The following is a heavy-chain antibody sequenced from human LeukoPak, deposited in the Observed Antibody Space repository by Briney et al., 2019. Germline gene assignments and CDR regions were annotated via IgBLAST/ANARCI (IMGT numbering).Heavy chain of an antibody. V-gene: IGHV1-24*01. CDR2: FVPEIPEI. Sequence: GAPVKVSCKLSGYTGVELSMHWVRQAPGKGLEWMGGFVPEIPEIVYAQKFQGRVTMTEDTSTDTAYMELSSLTSEDTAVYYCATHTISGVVTYAFHLWGRGTLVTVSS. D-gene: IGHD3-3*01. J-gene: IGHJ3*01. CDR3: ATHTISGVVTYAFHL. CDR1: GYTGVELS.